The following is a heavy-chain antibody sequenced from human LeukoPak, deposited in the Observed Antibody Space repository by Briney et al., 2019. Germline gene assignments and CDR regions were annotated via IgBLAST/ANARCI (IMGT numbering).Heavy chain of an antibody. V-gene: IGHV3-23*01. CDR3: AKARGYNYGYSSDC. CDR2: ISGGGTNT. CDR1: GFTFSSYA. J-gene: IGHJ4*02. Sequence: GGSLRLSCAASGFTFSSYAMSWVRQAPGKGPEWVSGISGGGTNTYHADSVKGRFSISRDNSKNTLYLQMNSLRADDTAVYYCAKARGYNYGYSSDCWGQGTLVTVSS. D-gene: IGHD5-18*01.